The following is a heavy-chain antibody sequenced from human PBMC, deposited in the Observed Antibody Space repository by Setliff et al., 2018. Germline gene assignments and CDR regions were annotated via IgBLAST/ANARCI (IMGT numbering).Heavy chain of an antibody. CDR1: GYTSLNYG. Sequence: ASVKVSCKASGYTSLNYGISWVRQAPGQGLEWMGWISGSTDNTNYAQKFRGRVTLTKDTSTNTKYMELRSLTSDDTAVYYCAREGRRYYDSSGYYYDPYYYYYMDVWGKGTTVTVSS. CDR2: ISGSTDNT. D-gene: IGHD3-22*01. J-gene: IGHJ6*03. CDR3: AREGRRYYDSSGYYYDPYYYYYMDV. V-gene: IGHV1-18*01.